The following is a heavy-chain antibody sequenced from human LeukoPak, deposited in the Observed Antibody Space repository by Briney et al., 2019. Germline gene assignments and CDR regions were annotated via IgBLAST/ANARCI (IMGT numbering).Heavy chain of an antibody. D-gene: IGHD6-13*01. CDR1: GYTFTGCY. V-gene: IGHV1-2*06. J-gene: IGHJ6*03. CDR2: INPNSGGT. CDR3: ARWRQQPDYNYYYYMDV. Sequence: ASVKVSCKASGYTFTGCYMHWVRQAPGQGLEWMGRINPNSGGTNYAQKFQGRVTMTRDTSISTAYMELSSLRSDDTAVYYCARWRQQPDYNYYYYMDVWGKGTTVTVSS.